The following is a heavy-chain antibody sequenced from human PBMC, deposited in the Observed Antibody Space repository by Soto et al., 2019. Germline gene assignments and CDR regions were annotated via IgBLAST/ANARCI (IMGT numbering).Heavy chain of an antibody. D-gene: IGHD1-26*01. CDR1: GGTFSSYA. J-gene: IGHJ6*02. CDR3: ARAGSSGSYYVDYYYGMDV. CDR2: IIPIFGTA. V-gene: IGHV1-69*01. Sequence: KISCKASGGTFSSYAISWVRQAPGQGLEWMGGIIPIFGTANYAQKFQGRVTITADESTSTAYMELSSLRSEDTAVYYCARAGSSGSYYVDYYYGMDVWGQGTTVTVSS.